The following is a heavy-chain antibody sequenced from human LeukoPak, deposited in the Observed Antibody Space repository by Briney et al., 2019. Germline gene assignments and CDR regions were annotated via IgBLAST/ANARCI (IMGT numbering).Heavy chain of an antibody. J-gene: IGHJ1*01. V-gene: IGHV4-39*01. CDR3: AGRVRSTEYFQH. D-gene: IGHD1-1*01. Sequence: SETLSLTCTVSGGSISSSSYYWGWIRQPPGKGLEWIGSIYYSATTYFNPSLKSRVTIYVDTSRNQFSLRLSSVTAADTAVYYCAGRVRSTEYFQHWGQGTLVTVSS. CDR2: IYYSATT. CDR1: GGSISSSSYY.